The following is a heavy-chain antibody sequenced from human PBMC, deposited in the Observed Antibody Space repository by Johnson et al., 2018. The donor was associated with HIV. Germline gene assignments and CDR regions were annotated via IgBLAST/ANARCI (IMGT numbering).Heavy chain of an antibody. D-gene: IGHD3-10*01. Sequence: VQLVESGGGVVQPGGSLRLSCAASGFTVSSNYMSWVRQAPGKGLEWISVIYSGGGTYYADSVTGRFTISRDNSKNTLYLQMNSLRADDTAVYYCVRDLHYTYGSHDAFDIWGPGTVVTVSS. CDR1: GFTVSSNY. CDR2: IYSGGGT. J-gene: IGHJ3*02. V-gene: IGHV3-53*01. CDR3: VRDLHYTYGSHDAFDI.